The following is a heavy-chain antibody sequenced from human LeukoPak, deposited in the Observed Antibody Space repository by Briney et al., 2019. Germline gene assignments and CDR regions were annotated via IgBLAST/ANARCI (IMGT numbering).Heavy chain of an antibody. J-gene: IGHJ5*02. CDR1: GYTFTSYG. CDR2: ISAYNGNT. CDR3: VRDGEGVAISVNYWFDP. D-gene: IGHD3-10*01. Sequence: ASVKVSCKASGYTFTSYGISWVRQAPGQGLEWMGWISAYNGNTNYAQKFQGRVTMTRDTSISTAYMELRSLRSEDTAVYCCVRDGEGVAISVNYWFDPWGQGTLVTVSS. V-gene: IGHV1-18*01.